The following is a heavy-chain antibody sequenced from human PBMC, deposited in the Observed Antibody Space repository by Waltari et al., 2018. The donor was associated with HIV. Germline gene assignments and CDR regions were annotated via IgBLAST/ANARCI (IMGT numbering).Heavy chain of an antibody. V-gene: IGHV5-51*01. CDR3: VSVWFDS. J-gene: IGHJ5*01. CDR1: GYNFTDYW. Sequence: EVQLVQSGDAVRKPGESLKISCKASGYNFTDYWIGWVRQMPGKGLEWMGVVYPGDSSTKYSPSFQGHVTISADTSITTAYLKWSSLKASDTAMHYCVSVWFDSWGQGTLVTLSS. CDR2: VYPGDSST.